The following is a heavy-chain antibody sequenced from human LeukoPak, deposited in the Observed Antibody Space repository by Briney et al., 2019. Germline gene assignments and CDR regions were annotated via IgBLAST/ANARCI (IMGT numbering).Heavy chain of an antibody. D-gene: IGHD4-23*01. CDR1: GFTFSSYW. J-gene: IGHJ3*02. Sequence: GGSLRLSCAASGFTFSSYWMHWVRQVPGKGLVWVSRIGTDGSSTTYADYVKGRFTISRDNAKNTLYWQMNSLRAEDTAVYYCARDKYGGNSNAFDIWGQGTLVTVSS. V-gene: IGHV3-74*01. CDR2: IGTDGSST. CDR3: ARDKYGGNSNAFDI.